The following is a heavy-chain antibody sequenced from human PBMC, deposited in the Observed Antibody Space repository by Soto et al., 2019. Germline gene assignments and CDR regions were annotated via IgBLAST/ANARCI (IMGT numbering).Heavy chain of an antibody. V-gene: IGHV1-69*13. Sequence: GASVKVSCKASGGTFSSYAISWVRQAPGQGLELMGGIIPIFGTANYAQKFQGRVTITADESTSTAYMELSSLRSEDTAVYYCARDSGDSSGYYFYYYYGMDVWGQGTTVTVSS. CDR3: ARDSGDSSGYYFYYYYGMDV. D-gene: IGHD3-22*01. CDR2: IIPIFGTA. J-gene: IGHJ6*02. CDR1: GGTFSSYA.